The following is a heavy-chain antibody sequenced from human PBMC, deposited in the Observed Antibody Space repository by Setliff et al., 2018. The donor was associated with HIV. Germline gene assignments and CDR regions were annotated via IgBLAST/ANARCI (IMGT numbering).Heavy chain of an antibody. CDR3: ARDTAIGWYGESKMSDF. D-gene: IGHD3-10*01. Sequence: ASVKVSCKTAGYTFTGHFIHWMRQAPGQGLEWMGWINPNSGATDYAWRFEDRVTMTSDTSIRTVYMELSSLRSDDTAVYYCARDTAIGWYGESKMSDFWGQGTLVTVAS. CDR1: GYTFTGHF. J-gene: IGHJ4*02. V-gene: IGHV1-2*02. CDR2: INPNSGAT.